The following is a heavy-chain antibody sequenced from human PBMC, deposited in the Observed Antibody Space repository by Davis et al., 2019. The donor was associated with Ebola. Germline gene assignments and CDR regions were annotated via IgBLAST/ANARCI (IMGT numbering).Heavy chain of an antibody. V-gene: IGHV1-2*02. CDR1: GYTFTSY. CDR2: INPSSGGS. D-gene: IGHD2-21*02. J-gene: IGHJ4*02. CDR3: AREDELERLLF. Sequence: ASVKVSCKASGYTFTSYRFSWVRQAPGQGLEWMGWINPSSGGSDYTQKFQGRVTMTRDTSISTVYMDLSRLRSDDTAVYYCAREDELERLLFWGQGSLVTVSS.